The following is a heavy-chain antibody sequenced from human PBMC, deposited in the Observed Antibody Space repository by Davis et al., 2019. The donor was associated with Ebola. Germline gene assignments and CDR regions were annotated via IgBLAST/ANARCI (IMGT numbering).Heavy chain of an antibody. Sequence: SETLSLTCAVYGGSFSGYYWSWIRQPPGKGLEWIGEINHSGSTNYNPSLKSRVTISVDTSKNQFSLKLSSVTAEDTAVYYCASLDGSGRFDPWGQGTLVTVSS. J-gene: IGHJ5*02. D-gene: IGHD3-10*01. CDR1: GGSFSGYY. V-gene: IGHV4-34*01. CDR3: ASLDGSGRFDP. CDR2: INHSGST.